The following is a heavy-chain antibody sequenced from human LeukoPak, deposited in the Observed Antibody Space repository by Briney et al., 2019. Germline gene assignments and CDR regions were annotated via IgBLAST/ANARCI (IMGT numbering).Heavy chain of an antibody. CDR3: VRDVWSGSSWFDP. D-gene: IGHD3-3*01. CDR2: IGSSGTTI. J-gene: IGHJ5*02. V-gene: IGHV3-48*03. Sequence: GGSLRLSCAASGFTFSSYEMTWVRQAPGKGLEWVSYIGSSGTTIYYADSVKGRFTISRDNAKNSLYLQMNSLRAEGTAVYYCVRDVWSGSSWFDPWGQGTLVTVSS. CDR1: GFTFSSYE.